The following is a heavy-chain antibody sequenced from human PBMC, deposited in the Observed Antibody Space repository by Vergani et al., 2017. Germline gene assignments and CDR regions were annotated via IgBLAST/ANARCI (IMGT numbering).Heavy chain of an antibody. CDR1: GYTFTSYA. CDR3: ARYSGSYPYYYYMDV. V-gene: IGHV1-3*01. Sequence: QVQLVQSGAEVKKPGASVKVSCKASGYTFTSYAMHWVRQAPGQRLEWMGWINAGNGYTKYSQKFQGRVTITRDTSASTAYMELSSLRSEDTAVYYCARYSGSYPYYYYMDVWGKGTTVTVSS. CDR2: INAGNGYT. J-gene: IGHJ6*03. D-gene: IGHD1-26*01.